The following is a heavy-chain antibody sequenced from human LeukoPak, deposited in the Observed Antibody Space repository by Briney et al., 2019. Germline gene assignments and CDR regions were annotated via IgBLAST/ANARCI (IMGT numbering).Heavy chain of an antibody. CDR2: INWNGGST. CDR3: ARGMYSSTWSNPYWYFDL. V-gene: IGHV3-20*04. CDR1: GFTFDDYG. D-gene: IGHD6-13*01. J-gene: IGHJ2*01. Sequence: GGSLRLSRAASGFTFDDYGMSWVRQAPGKGLEWVSGINWNGGSTGYADSVKGRFTISRDNAKNSLFLQLNSLRAEDTAVYYCARGMYSSTWSNPYWYFDLWGRGTLVTVSS.